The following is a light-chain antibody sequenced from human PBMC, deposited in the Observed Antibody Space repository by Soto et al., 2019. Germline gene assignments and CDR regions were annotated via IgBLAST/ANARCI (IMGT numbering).Light chain of an antibody. CDR1: SSDVGGYNY. J-gene: IGLJ1*01. CDR3: CSYAGSREV. V-gene: IGLV2-11*01. CDR2: DVS. Sequence: QSVLPQPRPVSGSPGQSVTISCTGTSSDVGGYNYVSWYQQHTGKAPKLMIYDVSKRPSGVPDRFSGSKSGNTASLTISGLQAEDEADYYCCSYAGSREVFGTGTKVTVL.